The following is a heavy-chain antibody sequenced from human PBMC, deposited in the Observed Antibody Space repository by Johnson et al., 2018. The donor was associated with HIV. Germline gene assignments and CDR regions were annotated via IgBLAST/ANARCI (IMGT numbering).Heavy chain of an antibody. V-gene: IGHV3-30-3*01. D-gene: IGHD1-1*01. CDR2: ISYDGDNK. CDR1: GFTFSSYA. Sequence: QVQVVESGGGVVQPGRSLRLSCTVSGFTFSSYAMHWVRQAPDKGLEWLALISYDGDNKYYADSVKGRFTISRDNTQNTLYLQTNSLRTEATALYYCARELLGCTSSACSPSPFDIWGQGTLVTVSS. CDR3: ARELLGCTSSACSPSPFDI. J-gene: IGHJ3*02.